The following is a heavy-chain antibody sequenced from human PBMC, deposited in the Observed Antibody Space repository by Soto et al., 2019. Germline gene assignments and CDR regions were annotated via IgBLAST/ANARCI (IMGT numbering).Heavy chain of an antibody. CDR3: VMVDNYVPPTPQDV. CDR2: ISPYTGNT. Sequence: QVQLVQSGDEVKKPGASVKVSCKASGYIFVNYGIAWVRQAPGQGLEWMGWISPYTGNTHSATKVQGRLTMTTDKSTNTAYMDVGRLTSDETAVYYCVMVDNYVPPTPQDVWGQGTTVTVSS. D-gene: IGHD3-16*01. CDR1: GYIFVNYG. V-gene: IGHV1-18*01. J-gene: IGHJ6*02.